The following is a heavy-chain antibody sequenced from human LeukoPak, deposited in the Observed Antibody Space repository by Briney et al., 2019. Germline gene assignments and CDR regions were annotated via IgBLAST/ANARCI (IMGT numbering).Heavy chain of an antibody. Sequence: ASVKVSCKASGGTFSSYAISWVRQAPGQGLEWMGRIIPILGIANYAQKFQGRVTITADKSTSTAYMELSSLRSEDTAVYYCAREEYYHDSSGYYPLDYWGQGTLVTVSS. CDR1: GGTFSSYA. D-gene: IGHD3-22*01. CDR2: IIPILGIA. J-gene: IGHJ4*02. V-gene: IGHV1-69*04. CDR3: AREEYYHDSSGYYPLDY.